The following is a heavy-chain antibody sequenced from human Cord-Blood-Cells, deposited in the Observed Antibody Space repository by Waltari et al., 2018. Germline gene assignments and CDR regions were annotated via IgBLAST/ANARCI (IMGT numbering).Heavy chain of an antibody. CDR1: GYTFTYRY. D-gene: IGHD6-6*01. CDR3: ARSSGSSSPLDY. V-gene: IGHV1-45*02. J-gene: IGHJ4*02. CDR2: ITPFNGNT. Sequence: QMQLVQSGAEVKKTGSSVKVSCKASGYTFTYRYLHWVRQAPGQALEWMGWITPFNGNTNYAQKFQDRVTITRDRSMSTAYMELSSLRSEDTAMYYCARSSGSSSPLDYWGQGTLVTVSS.